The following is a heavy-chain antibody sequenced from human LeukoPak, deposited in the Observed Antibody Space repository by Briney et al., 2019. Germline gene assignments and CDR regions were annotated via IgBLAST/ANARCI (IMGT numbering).Heavy chain of an antibody. J-gene: IGHJ4*02. Sequence: GGSLRLSCAASGFIFSSYWMQWVRQGPGKGLVWVSRINSDGSTTSYADSVKGRFTISRDNAKNTLYLQMNSLRAEDTAVYYCARYSGSYTSFDYWGQGTLVTVSS. CDR3: ARYSGSYTSFDY. D-gene: IGHD1-26*01. CDR1: GFIFSSYW. V-gene: IGHV3-74*01. CDR2: INSDGSTT.